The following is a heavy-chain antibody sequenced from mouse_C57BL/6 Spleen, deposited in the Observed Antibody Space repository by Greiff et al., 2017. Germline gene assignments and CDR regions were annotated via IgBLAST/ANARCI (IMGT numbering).Heavy chain of an antibody. V-gene: IGHV2-9-1*01. CDR3: ARNRVDYYGSSYWYFDV. Sequence: VKLMESGPGLVAPSQSLSITCTVSGFSLTSYAISWVRQPPGKGLEWLGVIWTGGGTNYNSALKSRLSISKDNSKSQVFLKMNSLQTDDTARYYCARNRVDYYGSSYWYFDVWGTGTTVTVSS. CDR2: IWTGGGT. CDR1: GFSLTSYA. J-gene: IGHJ1*03. D-gene: IGHD1-1*01.